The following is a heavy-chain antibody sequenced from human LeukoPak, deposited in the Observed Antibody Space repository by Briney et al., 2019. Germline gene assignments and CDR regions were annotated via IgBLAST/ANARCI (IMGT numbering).Heavy chain of an antibody. D-gene: IGHD3-10*01. CDR2: ISSSSSYI. CDR3: ARDLHYYGSGSYLFPLGY. CDR1: GFTFSGHA. J-gene: IGHJ4*02. Sequence: GASLRLSCPASGFTFSGHAMSWVRQAPGKGLEWVSSISSSSSYIYYADSVKGRFTISRDNAKNSLYLQMNSLRAEDTAVYYCARDLHYYGSGSYLFPLGYWGQGTLVTVSS. V-gene: IGHV3-21*01.